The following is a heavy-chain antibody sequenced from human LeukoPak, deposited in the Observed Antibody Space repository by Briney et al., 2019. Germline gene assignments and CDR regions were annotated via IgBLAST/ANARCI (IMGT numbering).Heavy chain of an antibody. CDR2: IRNSGGTT. V-gene: IGHV3-23*01. CDR3: TTFLGGYWVRDY. CDR1: GFSFSSYA. J-gene: IGHJ4*02. D-gene: IGHD1-26*01. Sequence: GGSLRLSCTASGFSFSSYAMHWVRQAPGKGLEWVSMIRNSGGTTDYADSVKGRFTISRDNPKNTLYLQMNSLKTEDTAVYYCTTFLGGYWVRDYWGQGTLVTVSS.